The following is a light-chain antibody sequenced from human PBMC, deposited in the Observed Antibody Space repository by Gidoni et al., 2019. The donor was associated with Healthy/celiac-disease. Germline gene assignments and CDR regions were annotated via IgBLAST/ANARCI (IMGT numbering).Light chain of an antibody. Sequence: DIQMTQSPSSLSASVGDRVTITCRASQSISSYLNWYQHKPGKAPKLLIYAASSLQSGVPSRFSGSGSGTDFTLTISSLQPEDFATYYCQQSYSTLTTFGQGTKVEIK. CDR3: QQSYSTLTT. CDR2: AAS. V-gene: IGKV1-39*01. CDR1: QSISSY. J-gene: IGKJ1*01.